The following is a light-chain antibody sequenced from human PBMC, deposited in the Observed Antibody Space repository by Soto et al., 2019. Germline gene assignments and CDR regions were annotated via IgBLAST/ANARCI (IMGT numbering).Light chain of an antibody. V-gene: IGKV1-39*01. CDR1: QSISSY. J-gene: IGKJ4*01. Sequence: DIQMTQSPSSLSASVGDRVTITCRASQSISSYLNCYQQKPGKAPKLLIYAESSLQSRVPSRFSGSGSGTDFTLTISSLQPEDFATYYCQQSYSTPQLTFGGGTKVEIK. CDR3: QQSYSTPQLT. CDR2: AES.